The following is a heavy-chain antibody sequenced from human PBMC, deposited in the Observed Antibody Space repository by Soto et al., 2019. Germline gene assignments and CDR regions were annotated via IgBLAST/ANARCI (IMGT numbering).Heavy chain of an antibody. D-gene: IGHD2-8*02. Sequence: GESLKISCKGSGYSFSNYWIVWVRQMPGKGLEWMGIIYPGDSETKYSPSFQGQVTISADKSINTAYLQWISLKASDTALCFSAKRRGVNPDDWFAPCGPRTLVTVSS. CDR2: IYPGDSET. CDR1: GYSFSNYW. CDR3: AKRRGVNPDDWFAP. V-gene: IGHV5-51*01. J-gene: IGHJ5*02.